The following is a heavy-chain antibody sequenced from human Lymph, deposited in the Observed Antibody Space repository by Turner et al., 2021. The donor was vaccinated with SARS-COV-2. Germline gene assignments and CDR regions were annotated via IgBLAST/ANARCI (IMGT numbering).Heavy chain of an antibody. CDR3: ARSNFDWLFSPDWFDP. CDR2: ISGNNDNT. Sequence: VQLLQSGAAVQTPGASVKVSCEASGYTFTNYGISWVRQAPGEGLELMGWISGNNDNTNYAQKLQGRVTMTTDTSTSTAYMELRSLRSDDTAVYYCARSNFDWLFSPDWFDPWGQGTLVIVSS. D-gene: IGHD3-9*01. V-gene: IGHV1-18*01. CDR1: GYTFTNYG. J-gene: IGHJ5*02.